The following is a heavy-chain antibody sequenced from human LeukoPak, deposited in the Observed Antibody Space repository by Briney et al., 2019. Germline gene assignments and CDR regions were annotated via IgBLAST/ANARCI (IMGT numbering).Heavy chain of an antibody. D-gene: IGHD1-26*01. CDR2: ISAYNGNT. Sequence: ASVKVSCEASGGTFSSYGISWVRQAPGQGLEWMGWISAYNGNTNYAQKLQGRVTMTTDTSTSTAYMELRSLRSDDTAVYYCARDLRRYSGSRRLDYWGQGTLVTVSS. CDR3: ARDLRRYSGSRRLDY. V-gene: IGHV1-18*01. CDR1: GGTFSSYG. J-gene: IGHJ4*02.